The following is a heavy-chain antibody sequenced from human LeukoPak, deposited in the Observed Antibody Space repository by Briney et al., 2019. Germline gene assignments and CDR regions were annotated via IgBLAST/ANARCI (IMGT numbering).Heavy chain of an antibody. CDR2: ISGSGGST. CDR1: GFTVSSYA. CDR3: AKESPRFDY. V-gene: IGHV3-23*01. Sequence: GGSLRLSCAASGFTVSSYAMSWVSQDPGNWMEWVSTISGSGGSTYYAASVKGRFTISRDNSKTTLYLQMNSLRAEDTAVYYCAKESPRFDYWGQGTLVTVSS. J-gene: IGHJ4*02.